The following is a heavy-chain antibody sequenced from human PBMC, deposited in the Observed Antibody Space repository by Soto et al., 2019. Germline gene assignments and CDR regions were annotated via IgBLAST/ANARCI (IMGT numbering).Heavy chain of an antibody. CDR3: AATEGRPAPPAY. CDR1: GLTVSNNY. J-gene: IGHJ4*02. V-gene: IGHV3-53*04. Sequence: GGSLRLSCAASGLTVSNNYMSWVRQAPGKGLEWVSVMYSDGSAYYADSVKGRFTISRHNSKNTLYLQMNSLAPEDTAVYYCAATEGRPAPPAYWGQGTLVTVSS. CDR2: MYSDGSA.